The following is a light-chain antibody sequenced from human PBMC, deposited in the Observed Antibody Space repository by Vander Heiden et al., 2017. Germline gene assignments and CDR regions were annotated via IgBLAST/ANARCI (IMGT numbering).Light chain of an antibody. Sequence: DIQMTQSPSTLSASVGDRVTITCRASQSISSWLAWYQQKPGKAPKLLIYKASSIDSGVPYRFSGSGSGTEFTLTISSLQPDDFAAYYCQQYNSYSRTFGQGTKVEIK. V-gene: IGKV1-5*03. CDR3: QQYNSYSRT. CDR1: QSISSW. J-gene: IGKJ1*01. CDR2: KAS.